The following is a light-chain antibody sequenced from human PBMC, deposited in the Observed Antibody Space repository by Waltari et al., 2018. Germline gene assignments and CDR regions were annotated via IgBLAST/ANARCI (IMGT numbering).Light chain of an antibody. CDR3: QQLNVYPLT. CDR2: AAS. V-gene: IGKV1-9*01. CDR1: QDISSY. Sequence: IQLTQSPSFLSASVGDSVTISCRAGQDISSYLAWYQQKPGEAPKLLIYAASTLQSGVPSRFSGSGSGTEFTLTISSLQPEDFAAYYCQQLNVYPLTFGGGSKVEIK. J-gene: IGKJ4*01.